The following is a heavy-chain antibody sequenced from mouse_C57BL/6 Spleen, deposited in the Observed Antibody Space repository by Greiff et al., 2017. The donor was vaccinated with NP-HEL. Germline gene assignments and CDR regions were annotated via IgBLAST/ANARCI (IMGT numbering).Heavy chain of an antibody. J-gene: IGHJ3*01. CDR1: GYAFTNYL. D-gene: IGHD1-1*01. V-gene: IGHV1-54*01. CDR3: ARWILLLPFAY. Sequence: VQLQQSGAELVRPGTSVKVSCKASGYAFTNYLIEWVKQRPGQGLEWIGVINPGSGGTNYNEKFKGKATLTADKSSSTAYMQLSSLTSEDSAVYFCARWILLLPFAYWGQGTLVTVSA. CDR2: INPGSGGT.